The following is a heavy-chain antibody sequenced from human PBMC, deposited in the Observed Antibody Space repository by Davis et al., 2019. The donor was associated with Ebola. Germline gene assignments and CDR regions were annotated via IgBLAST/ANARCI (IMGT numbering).Heavy chain of an antibody. Sequence: GESLKISCAAYGFTFSNAWMNWVRQAPGKGLEWVGRIKSKTDGGTTDYAAPVKGRFTISRDDSKNTLYLQMNSLKTEDTAVYYCTTEQGIVGATTVLWGQGTLVNVSS. CDR1: GFTFSNAW. D-gene: IGHD1-26*01. CDR2: IKSKTDGGTT. CDR3: TTEQGIVGATTVL. V-gene: IGHV3-15*07. J-gene: IGHJ4*02.